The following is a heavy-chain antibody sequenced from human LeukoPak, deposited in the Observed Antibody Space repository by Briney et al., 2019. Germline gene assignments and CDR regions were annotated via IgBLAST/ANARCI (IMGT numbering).Heavy chain of an antibody. Sequence: PGESLRLSCAASGFTFSSYSMNWVRQAPGKGLEWVSSISSSSSYIYYADSVKGRFTISRDNAKNSLYLQMNSLRAEDTAVYYCARARMIAEMDYYYYMDVWGKGTTVTVSS. CDR1: GFTFSSYS. CDR3: ARARMIAEMDYYYYMDV. V-gene: IGHV3-21*01. CDR2: ISSSSSYI. J-gene: IGHJ6*03. D-gene: IGHD3-22*01.